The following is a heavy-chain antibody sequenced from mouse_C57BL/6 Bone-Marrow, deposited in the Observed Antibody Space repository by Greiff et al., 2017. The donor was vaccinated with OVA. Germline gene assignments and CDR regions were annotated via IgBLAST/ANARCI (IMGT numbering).Heavy chain of an antibody. CDR2: IHPNSGST. CDR3: ASSITTVATWYFDV. V-gene: IGHV1-64*01. CDR1: GYTFTSYW. D-gene: IGHD1-1*01. Sequence: QVQLQQPGAELVKPGASVKLSCKASGYTFTSYWMHWVKQRPGQGLEWIGMIHPNSGSTNYNEKFKSKATLTVEKSSSTAYMQLSSLTSEDSAVYDCASSITTVATWYFDVWGTGTTVTVSS. J-gene: IGHJ1*03.